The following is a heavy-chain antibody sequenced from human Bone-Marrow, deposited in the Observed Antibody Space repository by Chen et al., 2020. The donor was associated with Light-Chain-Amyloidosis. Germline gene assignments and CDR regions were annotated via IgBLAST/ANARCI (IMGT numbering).Heavy chain of an antibody. CDR1: GGSLSDCC. V-gene: IGHV4-34*01. CDR3: ARLAWRRLTIAVAGGYCIDS. D-gene: IGHD6-19*01. CDR2: INQSGRT. J-gene: IGHJ4*02. Sequence: QVQLQQWGAGLLKPSETLSLTCAVDGGSLSDCCWSWIRQPPGKGLEWIGIINQSGRTNYNPSLKSRVTISADKSKNQFSLMLTSVTAADTAVYYCARLAWRRLTIAVAGGYCIDSWGQGTLVAVSS.